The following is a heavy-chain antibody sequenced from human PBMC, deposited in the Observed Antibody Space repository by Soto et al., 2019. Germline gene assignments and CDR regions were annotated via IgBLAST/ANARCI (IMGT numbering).Heavy chain of an antibody. J-gene: IGHJ3*01. V-gene: IGHV1-18*01. D-gene: IGHD1-26*01. Sequence: QVQLVQSGGDVKTPGDSVKVSCTSSRYNFTSHGIAWVRQAPGQGLEWMGWISTFNGKTDFAQKFQGTVTMTADTLTSTVHMELRSLRSDDTAVYYCARLLTEGATFREDAFDLWGQGTKVIVSS. CDR3: ARLLTEGATFREDAFDL. CDR1: RYNFTSHG. CDR2: ISTFNGKT.